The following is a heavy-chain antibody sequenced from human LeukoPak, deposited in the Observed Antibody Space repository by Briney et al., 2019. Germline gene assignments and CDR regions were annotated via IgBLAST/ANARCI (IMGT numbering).Heavy chain of an antibody. V-gene: IGHV4-4*02. CDR2: IYHSGST. J-gene: IGHJ3*02. D-gene: IGHD3-3*01. CDR3: ARDGSWSGYYVPNAFDI. Sequence: SGTLSLTCAVSGGSISSSNWWSWVRQPPGKGQERIGEIYHSGSTNYNPSLKSRVTISVDKSKNQFSLKLSSVTAADTAVYYCARDGSWSGYYVPNAFDIWGQRTMVTVSA. CDR1: GGSISSSNW.